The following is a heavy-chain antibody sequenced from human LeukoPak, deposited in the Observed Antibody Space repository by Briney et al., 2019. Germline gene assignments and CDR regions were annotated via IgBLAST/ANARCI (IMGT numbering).Heavy chain of an antibody. Sequence: SVKVSCKASGGTFISYAISWVRQARGQGLEWMGGIIPIFGTANYAQKFQGRVTITADESTSTAYMELSSLRSEDTAVYYCARASYYYDSSGDGAPDYWGQGTLVTVSS. CDR3: ARASYYYDSSGDGAPDY. J-gene: IGHJ4*02. CDR2: IIPIFGTA. D-gene: IGHD3-22*01. V-gene: IGHV1-69*13. CDR1: GGTFISYA.